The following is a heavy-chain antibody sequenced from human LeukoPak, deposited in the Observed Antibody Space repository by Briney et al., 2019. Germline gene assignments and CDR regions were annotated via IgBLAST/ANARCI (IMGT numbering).Heavy chain of an antibody. Sequence: SETLSLTCTVSGGSISSSSYFWGWIRQPPGKGREWIASIHYSGTTYYNPSLKSRVTISVDTSKNQVSLKLSSVTAADTAVYYCARYCSGGTCYRGLDYWGQGTLVTVSS. D-gene: IGHD2-15*01. CDR1: GGSISSSSYF. V-gene: IGHV4-39*01. CDR2: IHYSGTT. CDR3: ARYCSGGTCYRGLDY. J-gene: IGHJ4*02.